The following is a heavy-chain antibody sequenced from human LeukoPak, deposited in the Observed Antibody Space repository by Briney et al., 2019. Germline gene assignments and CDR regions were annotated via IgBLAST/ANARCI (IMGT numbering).Heavy chain of an antibody. CDR2: ISWNSGRI. CDR3: ARDFAAGYDFWSGYSWYYYYYMDV. J-gene: IGHJ6*03. Sequence: GGSLRLSCAASGFTFDDYAMHWVRQAPGKGLEWVSGISWNSGRIGYADSVKGRFTISRDNAKNSLYLQMNSLRAEDTAVHYCARDFAAGYDFWSGYSWYYYYYMDVWGKGTTVTVSS. CDR1: GFTFDDYA. V-gene: IGHV3-9*01. D-gene: IGHD3-3*01.